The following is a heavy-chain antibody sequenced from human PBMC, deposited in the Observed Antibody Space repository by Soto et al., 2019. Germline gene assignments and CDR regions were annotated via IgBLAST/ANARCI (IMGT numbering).Heavy chain of an antibody. Sequence: GGPVKGSCKGSGYTLTRYYIPWGGQAPRPGVGWMGWINPNSGGTNYAQKFQGWVTMTRDTPISTAYMELSRLRSDDTAVYYCARGGYSGYDKYYYYYGMDVWGQGTTVTVSS. D-gene: IGHD5-12*01. CDR2: INPNSGGT. J-gene: IGHJ6*02. V-gene: IGHV1-2*04. CDR1: GYTLTRYY. CDR3: ARGGYSGYDKYYYYYGMDV.